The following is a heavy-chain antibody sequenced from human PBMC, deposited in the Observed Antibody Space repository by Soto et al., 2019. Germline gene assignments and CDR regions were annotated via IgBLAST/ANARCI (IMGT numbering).Heavy chain of an antibody. CDR1: GYSFTSYW. V-gene: IGHV5-51*01. CDR3: ATLGGVAATRPYYYYYMDV. D-gene: IGHD2-15*01. Sequence: GESLKISCKGSGYSFTSYWIGWVRQMPGKGLEWMGIIYPGDSDTRYSPSFQGQVTISADKSISTAYLQWSSLKASDTAMYYCATLGGVAATRPYYYYYMDVWGKGTTVTVSS. CDR2: IYPGDSDT. J-gene: IGHJ6*03.